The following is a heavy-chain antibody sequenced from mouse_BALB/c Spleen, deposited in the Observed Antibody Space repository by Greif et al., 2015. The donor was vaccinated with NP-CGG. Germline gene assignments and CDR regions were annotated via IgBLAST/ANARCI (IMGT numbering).Heavy chain of an antibody. D-gene: IGHD1-1*01. Sequence: VKLMESGPGLVAPSQSLSITCTVSGFSLTSYGVHWVRQPPGKGLEWLGVIWAGGSTNYNSALMSRLSISKDNSKSXVFLKMNSLQTDDTAMYYCARGGIYYYGSSYDAMDYWGQGTSVTVSS. V-gene: IGHV2-9*02. CDR2: IWAGGST. CDR3: ARGGIYYYGSSYDAMDY. CDR1: GFSLTSYG. J-gene: IGHJ4*01.